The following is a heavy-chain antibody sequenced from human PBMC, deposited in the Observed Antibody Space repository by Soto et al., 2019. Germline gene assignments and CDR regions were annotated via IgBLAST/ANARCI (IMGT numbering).Heavy chain of an antibody. J-gene: IGHJ4*02. Sequence: SVKVSCKASGGTFSSYAISWVRQAPGQGLEWMGGIIPIFGTANYAQKFQGRVTITADESTSTAYMELSSLRSEDTAVYYCASSVDTAMAPFDYWGQGTLVTVSS. CDR1: GGTFSSYA. D-gene: IGHD5-18*01. CDR2: IIPIFGTA. CDR3: ASSVDTAMAPFDY. V-gene: IGHV1-69*13.